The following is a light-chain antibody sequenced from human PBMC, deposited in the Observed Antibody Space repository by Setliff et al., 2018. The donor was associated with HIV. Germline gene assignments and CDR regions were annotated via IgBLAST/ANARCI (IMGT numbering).Light chain of an antibody. Sequence: NFMLTQPHSVSESPGKTVTISCTRSSGSIASNYVKWYQQRPGSSPTTVVYEDDQRPSGVPDRFSGSIDRSSNSASLTISGLKTEDEADYYCQSYDSNIYVVFGGGTKVTV. CDR3: QSYDSNIYVV. J-gene: IGLJ2*01. CDR1: SGSIASNY. V-gene: IGLV6-57*01. CDR2: EDD.